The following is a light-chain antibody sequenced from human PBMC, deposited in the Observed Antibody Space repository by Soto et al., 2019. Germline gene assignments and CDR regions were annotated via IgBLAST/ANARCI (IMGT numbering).Light chain of an antibody. CDR1: SSNIGAGYD. J-gene: IGLJ2*01. CDR2: GNS. CDR3: QSYESSLSGWVV. Sequence: QAVVTQPPSVSGAPGQRVTISCTGSSSNIGAGYDVHWYQQLPGTAPKLLIYGNSNRPSGVPDRFSGSKSGTSASLAITGLQAEDEADYYCQSYESSLSGWVVFGGGTKLTVL. V-gene: IGLV1-40*01.